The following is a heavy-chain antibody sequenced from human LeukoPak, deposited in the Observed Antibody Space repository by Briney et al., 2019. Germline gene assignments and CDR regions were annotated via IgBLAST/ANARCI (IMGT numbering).Heavy chain of an antibody. CDR1: GFSFGIYG. V-gene: IGHV3-33*01. CDR2: IWTNGRDE. D-gene: IGHD1-20*01. Sequence: PGGSLTLSCAASGFSFGIYGMRWVRRAPGKGLEWVAFIWTNGRDEYYADSVKGRFTVSRDNSNNVLYLHMNSVRAEDTAVYYCARDRNNYYFDHCGQGTQVTVSS. J-gene: IGHJ4*02. CDR3: ARDRNNYYFDH.